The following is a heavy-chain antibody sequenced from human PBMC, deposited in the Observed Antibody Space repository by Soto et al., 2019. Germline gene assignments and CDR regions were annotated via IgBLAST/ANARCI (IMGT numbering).Heavy chain of an antibody. CDR1: GFTVSSNY. CDR2: IYSGGST. V-gene: IGHV3-53*01. CDR3: ARVWSNYDFWSGYSSWYFDY. J-gene: IGHJ4*02. D-gene: IGHD3-3*01. Sequence: EVQLVESGGGLIQPGGSLRLSCAASGFTVSSNYMSWVRQAPGKGLEWVSVIYSGGSTYYADSVKGRFTISRDNSKNTLYLQMNSLRAEDTAVYYCARVWSNYDFWSGYSSWYFDYWGQGTLVTVSS.